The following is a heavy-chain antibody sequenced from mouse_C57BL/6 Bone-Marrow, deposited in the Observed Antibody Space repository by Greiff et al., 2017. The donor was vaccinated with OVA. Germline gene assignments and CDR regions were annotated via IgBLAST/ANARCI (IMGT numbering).Heavy chain of an antibody. CDR2: ISRCSSTI. CDR1: GFTFSDYA. D-gene: IGHD1-1*01. V-gene: IGHV5-17*01. CDR3: ARVITTVVN. Sequence: EVKLMESGGGLVKPGGSLKLPCAASGFTFSDYAMNWVRQAPEKGLEWVAYISRCSSTISYADTVQGRFTISRDNAKNTLFLQMTSLRSEDTAMYDCARVITTVVNWGRGTTLTVSS. J-gene: IGHJ2*01.